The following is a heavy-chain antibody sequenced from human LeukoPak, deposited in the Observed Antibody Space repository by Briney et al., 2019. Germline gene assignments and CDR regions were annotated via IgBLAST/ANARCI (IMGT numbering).Heavy chain of an antibody. CDR1: GGSISSSSYY. Sequence: SETLSLTCTVSGGSISSSSYYWGWIRQPPGKGLEWIGSIYYSGSTYYNPSLKSRVTISVDTSKNQFSLKLSSVTAADTAVYYCARVSKLTIFGVVTDYYFDYWGQGTLVTVSS. D-gene: IGHD3-3*01. CDR3: ARVSKLTIFGVVTDYYFDY. J-gene: IGHJ4*02. V-gene: IGHV4-39*07. CDR2: IYYSGST.